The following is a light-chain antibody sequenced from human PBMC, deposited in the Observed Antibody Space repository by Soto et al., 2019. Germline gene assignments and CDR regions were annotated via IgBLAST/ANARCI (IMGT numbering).Light chain of an antibody. CDR1: QSLVSSDGNTY. V-gene: IGKV2-30*01. J-gene: IGKJ2*01. Sequence: DVVMTPSPLSLPVTLGQPASISCRSSQSLVSSDGNTYLNWFQQRPGQSPRRLIYKVSNRDSGDPDRFSGSGSGTYFTVKISRVEAEDVWVYYWMQATRSYTFGQGTKLEIK. CDR2: KVS. CDR3: MQATRSYT.